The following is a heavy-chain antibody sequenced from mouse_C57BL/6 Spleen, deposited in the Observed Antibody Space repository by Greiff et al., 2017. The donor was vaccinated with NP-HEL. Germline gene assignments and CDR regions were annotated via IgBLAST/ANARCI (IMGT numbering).Heavy chain of an antibody. J-gene: IGHJ1*03. CDR3: AREDYDYDGWYFDV. D-gene: IGHD2-4*01. V-gene: IGHV1-66*01. CDR2: IYPGSGNT. Sequence: QVQLRQSGPELVKPGASVKISCKASGYSFTSYYIHWVKQRPGQGLEWIGWIYPGSGNTKYNEKFKGKATLTADTSSSTAYMQLSSLTSEDSAVYYCAREDYDYDGWYFDVWGTGTTVTVSS. CDR1: GYSFTSYY.